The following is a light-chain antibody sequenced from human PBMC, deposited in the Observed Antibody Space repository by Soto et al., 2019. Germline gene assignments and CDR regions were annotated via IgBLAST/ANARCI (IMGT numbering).Light chain of an antibody. J-gene: IGKJ4*01. CDR2: AAS. Sequence: DIRVTQSPSSVSASVGGRVTITCRTSEDFSTWLAWYQHQPGKAPKLLIYAASSLQSGVPSRFSGSGSGTDFTLTISSLQPEDLGTYYCLQTNSFPLTFGGGTKVEIK. CDR3: LQTNSFPLT. V-gene: IGKV1-12*01. CDR1: EDFSTW.